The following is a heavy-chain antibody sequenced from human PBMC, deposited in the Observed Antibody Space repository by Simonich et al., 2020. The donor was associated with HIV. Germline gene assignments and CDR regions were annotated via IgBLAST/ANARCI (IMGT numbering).Heavy chain of an antibody. CDR2: INDSGNT. CDR3: ARSPYYYDISGDLDY. J-gene: IGHJ4*02. D-gene: IGHD3-22*01. CDR1: GGSFSGHY. V-gene: IGHV4-34*01. Sequence: QVQLQQWGAGLLKPSETLSLTCVVYGGSFSGHYWSWIRQPPGTGLEWIGEINDSGNTNYNPSLKSRVTISVDTSKNQFSLKLSSVTAADTAVYYCARSPYYYDISGDLDYWGQGTLVTVSS.